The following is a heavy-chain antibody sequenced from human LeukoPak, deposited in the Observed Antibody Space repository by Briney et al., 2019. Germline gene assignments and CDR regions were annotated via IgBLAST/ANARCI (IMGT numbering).Heavy chain of an antibody. CDR3: AREEGGGGKSPYDF. CDR1: GFTFRSHW. Sequence: GGSLTLSCAASGFTFRSHWMSWVRQAPGKGLEWVAKIKEDGSEKYYVDSVKGRFTISRDNAKNSLYLQMNSLRAEDTAVYYCAREEGGGGKSPYDFWGQGTLVTVSS. CDR2: IKEDGSEK. J-gene: IGHJ4*02. V-gene: IGHV3-7*05. D-gene: IGHD4-23*01.